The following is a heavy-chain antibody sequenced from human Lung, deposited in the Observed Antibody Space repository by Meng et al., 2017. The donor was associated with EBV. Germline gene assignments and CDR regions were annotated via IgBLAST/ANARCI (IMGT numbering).Heavy chain of an antibody. D-gene: IGHD5-24*01. CDR2: INTHTGNP. V-gene: IGHV7-4-1*02. CDR1: GYTFINYA. J-gene: IGHJ4*02. Sequence: QVQLVEFGSELKKPGASVKVSCKASGYTFINYAINWVRQAPGQGLEWMGWINTHTGNPTYDQGFTGRFVFSLDTSVSTAYLQINSLRADDTAVYYCARDSPLDGYSLLDYWGQGTLVTVSS. CDR3: ARDSPLDGYSLLDY.